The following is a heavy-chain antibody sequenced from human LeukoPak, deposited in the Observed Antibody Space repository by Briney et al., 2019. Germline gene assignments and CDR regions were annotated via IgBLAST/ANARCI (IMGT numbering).Heavy chain of an antibody. CDR2: IYYSGST. Sequence: PSQTLSLPCTVSGGSISSGGYYWSWIRQHPGKGLEWIEYIYYSGSTYYNPSLKSRVTISVDTSKNQFSLKLSSVTAADTAVYYCVAVRSLNWFDPWGQGTLVTVSS. V-gene: IGHV4-31*03. CDR3: VAVRSLNWFDP. J-gene: IGHJ5*02. D-gene: IGHD2-21*01. CDR1: GGSISSGGYY.